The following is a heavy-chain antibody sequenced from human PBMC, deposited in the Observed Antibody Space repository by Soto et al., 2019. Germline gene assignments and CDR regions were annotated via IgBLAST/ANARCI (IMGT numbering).Heavy chain of an antibody. CDR1: GYSFTTYW. V-gene: IGHV5-51*01. J-gene: IGHJ4*02. CDR3: AREAYHHDTNSSVY. CDR2: IYPGDSDI. Sequence: PGESLKISCKGSGYSFTTYWIGWVRQMPGKGLEWMGVIYPGDSDIRFSPSFQVQVTISADMSLSTAYLQWSSLRVSVTAMYYCAREAYHHDTNSSVYWGPGALLKVST. D-gene: IGHD3-22*01.